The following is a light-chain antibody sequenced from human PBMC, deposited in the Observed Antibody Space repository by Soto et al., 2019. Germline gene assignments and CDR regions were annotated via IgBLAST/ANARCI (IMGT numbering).Light chain of an antibody. CDR3: QQYTNRPPWT. J-gene: IGKJ1*01. CDR1: QNVNTN. Sequence: EIVMTQSPATLSVSPGARATLSCRASQNVNTNLAWYQQKLGQAPRLLIFGASTRATGVPARFSGSGSGTEFTLTISSLQSDDFAVYYCQQYTNRPPWTFGQGTKVDMK. CDR2: GAS. V-gene: IGKV3-15*01.